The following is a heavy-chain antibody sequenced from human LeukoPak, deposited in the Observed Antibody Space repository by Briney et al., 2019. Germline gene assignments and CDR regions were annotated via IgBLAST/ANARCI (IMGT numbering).Heavy chain of an antibody. CDR2: ISYDGSNK. D-gene: IGHD2-21*02. CDR1: GFTPSSYA. CDR3: ARVYCGGDWCIPFPEAAFDI. V-gene: IGHV3-30-3*01. J-gene: IGHJ3*02. Sequence: GGSLRLSCAASGFTPSSYAMHWVRQATGKGLEWVAVISYDGSNKYYADSVKGRFTISRDNSKNTLYLQMNSLRAEDTAVYYCARVYCGGDWCIPFPEAAFDIWGQGTMVTVSS.